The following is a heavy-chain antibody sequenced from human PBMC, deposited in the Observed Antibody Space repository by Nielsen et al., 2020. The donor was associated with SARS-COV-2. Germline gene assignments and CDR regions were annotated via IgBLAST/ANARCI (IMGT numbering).Heavy chain of an antibody. Sequence: GGSLRLSCAASGFTFSGYGMHWVRQAPGKGLEWVAVISYDGSNKYYADSVKGRFTISRDNSKNTLYLQMNSLRAEDTAVYYCAKDYGDYGGMDVWGQGTTVTVSS. J-gene: IGHJ6*02. V-gene: IGHV3-30*18. CDR1: GFTFSGYG. CDR3: AKDYGDYGGMDV. D-gene: IGHD4-17*01. CDR2: ISYDGSNK.